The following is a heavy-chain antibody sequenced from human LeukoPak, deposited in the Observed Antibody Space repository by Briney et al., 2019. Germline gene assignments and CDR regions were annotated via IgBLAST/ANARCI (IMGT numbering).Heavy chain of an antibody. CDR3: AKSRRSGYDLDY. V-gene: IGHV3-23*01. J-gene: IGHJ4*02. Sequence: GGSLRLSCIASGFTFRNYGMSWVRQAPGKGLEWVSGLSDAGVRIFYSDSVKGRFTISRDNSKNTLYLQMDSLRAEDTAVYYCAKSRRSGYDLDYWGQGTLITVSS. CDR2: LSDAGVRI. CDR1: GFTFRNYG. D-gene: IGHD5-12*01.